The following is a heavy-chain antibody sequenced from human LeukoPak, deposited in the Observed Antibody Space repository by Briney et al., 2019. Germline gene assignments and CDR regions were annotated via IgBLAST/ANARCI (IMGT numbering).Heavy chain of an antibody. J-gene: IGHJ6*03. CDR3: AKDRLQSNYYYMDV. CDR2: LRYDGSNQ. CDR1: GFTFSTYG. V-gene: IGHV3-30*02. D-gene: IGHD4-11*01. Sequence: GGSLRLSCAASGFTFSTYGMHWVRQAPGKGLEWVAFLRYDGSNQYYADSVKGRFTLSRDNSKNTLYLQMDSLRAEDTAVYYCAKDRLQSNYYYMDVWGKGTTVTVSS.